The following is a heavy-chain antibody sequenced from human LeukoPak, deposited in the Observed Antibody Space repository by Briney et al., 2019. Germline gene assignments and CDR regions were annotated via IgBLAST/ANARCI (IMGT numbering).Heavy chain of an antibody. CDR3: ARSRATRPWYFDL. Sequence: PGGSLRLSCAVFGFTFSSYNMNWVRQAPGKGLEWVSFISSSSSYIYYADSVEGRFTISRDNAKNSVYLQMNSLRAEDTAMYYCARSRATRPWYFDLWGRGTLVTVSS. CDR2: ISSSSSYI. J-gene: IGHJ2*01. V-gene: IGHV3-21*06. CDR1: GFTFSSYN. D-gene: IGHD5-12*01.